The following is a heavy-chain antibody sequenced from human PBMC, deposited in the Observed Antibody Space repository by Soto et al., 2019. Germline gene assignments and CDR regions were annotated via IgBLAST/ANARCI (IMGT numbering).Heavy chain of an antibody. D-gene: IGHD7-27*01. CDR2: IYYSGST. V-gene: IGHV4-31*03. J-gene: IGHJ6*02. Sequence: QVQLQESGPGLVKPSQTLSLTCTVSGGSISSGGYYWSWIRQHPGKGLEWIGYIYYSGSTYYNPSLKSRVTISVDTSKNQFSLKLSSVTAADTAVYYCARGTGDRYYYYYGMDVWGQGTTVTVSS. CDR3: ARGTGDRYYYYYGMDV. CDR1: GGSISSGGYY.